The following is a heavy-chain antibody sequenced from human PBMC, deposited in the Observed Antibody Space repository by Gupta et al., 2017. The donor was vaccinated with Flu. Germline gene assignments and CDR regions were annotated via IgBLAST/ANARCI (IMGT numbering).Heavy chain of an antibody. CDR3: ARARVAVTGTGQYYYYGMDV. CDR1: GFTFSNYT. J-gene: IGHJ6*02. V-gene: IGHV3-21*06. D-gene: IGHD2-21*02. CDR2: ISSLSNYI. Sequence: EVQLVESGGRLVKPGGSLRLSCAASGFTFSNYTMNWVRQVPGKGLEWVSSISSLSNYIQYGDSVKGRFSVSRDNPKNSLYLQMNSLRVEDTAVYYCARARVAVTGTGQYYYYGMDVWGQGTTVSVSS.